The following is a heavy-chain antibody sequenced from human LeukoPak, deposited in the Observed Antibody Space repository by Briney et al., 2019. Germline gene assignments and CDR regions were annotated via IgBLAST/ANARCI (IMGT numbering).Heavy chain of an antibody. CDR2: IKQDGSEI. J-gene: IGHJ4*02. Sequence: PGGSLRLSCAVSGFTFSDYWMSWVRQAPGKGLEWVANIKQDGSEIYYVDSVKSRFTVSRENARNSLYLQMNNLRVEDTAVYYCAAVVRALWGQGALVTVSS. CDR3: AAVVRAL. CDR1: GFTFSDYW. V-gene: IGHV3-7*01. D-gene: IGHD3-10*01.